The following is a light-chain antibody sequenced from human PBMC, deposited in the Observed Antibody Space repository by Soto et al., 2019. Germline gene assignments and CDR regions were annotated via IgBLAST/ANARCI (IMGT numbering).Light chain of an antibody. CDR2: EVS. CDR1: SSDVGGYNY. J-gene: IGLJ1*01. V-gene: IGLV2-14*01. Sequence: QSALTQPASVSGSPGQSITISCTGTSSDVGGYNYVSWYQQHPGKAPKLMIYEVSNRPSGVSNRFFGSKSGNTASLTISGLQAEDEADYYCCSYAGSPRYVFGTGTKVTVL. CDR3: CSYAGSPRYV.